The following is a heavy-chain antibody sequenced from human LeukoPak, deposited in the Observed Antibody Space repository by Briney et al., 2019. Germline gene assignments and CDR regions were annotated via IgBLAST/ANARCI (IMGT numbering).Heavy chain of an antibody. CDR1: GGSFSGYY. Sequence: PSETLPLTCAVYGGSFSGYYWSWIRQPPGKGLEWIGEINHSGSTNYNPSLKSRVTISVDTSKNQFSLKLSSVTAADTAVYYCARGRPNGMDVWGQGTTVTVSS. CDR3: ARGRPNGMDV. V-gene: IGHV4-34*01. D-gene: IGHD6-6*01. J-gene: IGHJ6*02. CDR2: INHSGST.